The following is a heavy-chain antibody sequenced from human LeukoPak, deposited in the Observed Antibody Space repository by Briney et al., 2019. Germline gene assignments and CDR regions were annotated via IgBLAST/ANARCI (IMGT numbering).Heavy chain of an antibody. V-gene: IGHV3-9*01. J-gene: IGHJ4*02. CDR1: GFTFDDYA. D-gene: IGHD3-10*01. CDR3: AKTWFGELTHFDY. Sequence: GGSLRLSCAASGFTFDDYAMHWVRHAPGKGLGRVSGISWNSGSIGYADSVKGRFTISRDNAKNSLYLQMNSLRAEDTALYYCAKTWFGELTHFDYWGQGTLVTVSS. CDR2: ISWNSGSI.